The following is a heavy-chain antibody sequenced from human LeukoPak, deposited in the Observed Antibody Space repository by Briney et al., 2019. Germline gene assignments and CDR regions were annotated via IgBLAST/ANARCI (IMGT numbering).Heavy chain of an antibody. CDR2: IYGSGVSI. V-gene: IGHV3-23*01. Sequence: LPGGSLRLSCVASGFTFKSYVMNWVRQAPGKGLEWLATIYGSGVSISYADSVKGRFTISRANSNHTLYLQMNSLRAEDTAMYHCAKDLGWELPDEAYWGQGILVTVSS. J-gene: IGHJ4*02. D-gene: IGHD1-26*01. CDR3: AKDLGWELPDEAY. CDR1: GFTFKSYV.